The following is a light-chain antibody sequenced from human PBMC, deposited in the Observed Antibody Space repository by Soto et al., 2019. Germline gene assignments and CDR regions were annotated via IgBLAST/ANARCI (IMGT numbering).Light chain of an antibody. CDR2: DAS. Sequence: DIQMTQSPSSLSASVGNRVTITCRASQSISTYLNWYQKKPGKAPNLLIYDASRVQSGVPSRFSGSGGGTDFTLCISRVQPEDFATYFCQQSYMDPITFGQGTQLEI. J-gene: IGKJ5*01. CDR1: QSISTY. V-gene: IGKV1-39*01. CDR3: QQSYMDPIT.